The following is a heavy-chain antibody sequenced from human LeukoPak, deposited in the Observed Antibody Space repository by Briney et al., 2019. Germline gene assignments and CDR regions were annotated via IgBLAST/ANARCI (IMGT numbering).Heavy chain of an antibody. V-gene: IGHV3-30*02. CDR1: GFTFSSYG. J-gene: IGHJ6*03. Sequence: GGSLRLSCAASGFTFSSYGMYWVRQAPGKGLDWVAFIRYDGSYKYYADSVKGRFTISRDYSKNTLYLQMNSLRAEDTAVYYCARAPHPVDYYMDVWGKGTTVTVSS. CDR2: IRYDGSYK. CDR3: ARAPHPVDYYMDV.